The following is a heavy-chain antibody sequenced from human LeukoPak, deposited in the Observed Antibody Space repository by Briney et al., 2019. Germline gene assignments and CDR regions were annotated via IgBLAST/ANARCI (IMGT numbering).Heavy chain of an antibody. CDR3: ARHPIAVAEGGFDY. D-gene: IGHD6-19*01. CDR1: GGSISSSSYY. J-gene: IGHJ4*02. Sequence: SETLSLTCTVPGGSISSSSYYWGWIRQPPGKGLEWIGRIYYSGSTYYNPSTKSRATISVHPPKNQSPLKLSSVPAADPAVYYCARHPIAVAEGGFDYWGQGTLVTVSS. V-gene: IGHV4-39*01. CDR2: IYYSGST.